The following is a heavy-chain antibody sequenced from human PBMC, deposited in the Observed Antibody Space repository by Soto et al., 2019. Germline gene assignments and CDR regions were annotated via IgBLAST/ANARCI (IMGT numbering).Heavy chain of an antibody. CDR1: GGSFSGYY. D-gene: IGHD6-25*01. Sequence: QVQLQQWGAGLLKPSETLSLTCAVYGGSFSGYYWSWIRQPPGKGLEWIGEINHSGSTNYNPSLKSRVTISVDTSKNQFSLKLSSVTAADTAVYYCARGWSYSSGRFDYWGQGTLVTVSS. J-gene: IGHJ4*02. V-gene: IGHV4-34*01. CDR2: INHSGST. CDR3: ARGWSYSSGRFDY.